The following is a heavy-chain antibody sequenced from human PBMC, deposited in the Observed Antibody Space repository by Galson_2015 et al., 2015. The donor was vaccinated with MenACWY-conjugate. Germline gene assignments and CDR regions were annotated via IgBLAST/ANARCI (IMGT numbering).Heavy chain of an antibody. J-gene: IGHJ4*02. CDR3: ATHHGSMNVDY. CDR1: GLTLSDFA. D-gene: IGHD3-10*01. CDR2: IRYDGSYE. V-gene: IGHV3-30*02. Sequence: SLRLSCAASGLTLSDFAMHWVRQAPGKGLEWVSFIRYDGSYEQYADSVKGRFTILRDNSKDMLYLLMNRLRVEDTAVYYCATHHGSMNVDYWGQGTLVTVSS.